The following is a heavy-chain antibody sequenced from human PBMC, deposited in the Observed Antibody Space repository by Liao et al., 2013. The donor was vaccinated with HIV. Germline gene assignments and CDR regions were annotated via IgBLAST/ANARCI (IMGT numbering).Heavy chain of an antibody. CDR2: IHYSGST. Sequence: QVQLQESGPGLVKPSETLSLTCTVSGDSISSYSWSWIRQPPGKRLEWIGYIHYSGSTHYSPFLMSRLTISVDTSKNQFSLRLSSVTAADTAVYYCARADSSTWGPSFDYWGRGNPGHRLL. CDR1: GDSISSYS. CDR3: ARADSSTWGPSFDY. V-gene: IGHV4-59*01. J-gene: IGHJ4*02. D-gene: IGHD3-22*01.